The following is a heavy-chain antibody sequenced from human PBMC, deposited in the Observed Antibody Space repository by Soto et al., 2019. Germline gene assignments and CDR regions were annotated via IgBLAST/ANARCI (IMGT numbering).Heavy chain of an antibody. CDR1: GFTFSSYG. Sequence: QVQLVESGGGVVQPGRSLRLSCAASGFTFSSYGMHWVRQAPGKGLEWVAGIWYDGSNKYYADSVKGRFTISRDNSKNTLYLQMNSLRAEDTAVYYCARDLRDYGDYELGYWGQGTLVTVSS. D-gene: IGHD4-17*01. CDR3: ARDLRDYGDYELGY. CDR2: IWYDGSNK. V-gene: IGHV3-33*01. J-gene: IGHJ4*02.